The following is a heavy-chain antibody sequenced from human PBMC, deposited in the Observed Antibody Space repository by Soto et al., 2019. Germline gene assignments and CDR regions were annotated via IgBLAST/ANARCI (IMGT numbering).Heavy chain of an antibody. CDR1: GASISTSTYY. CDR2: IYYTGDT. V-gene: IGHV4-39*01. D-gene: IGHD3-16*01. CDR3: SRHGAAVLYYYGMDV. Sequence: SETLSLTCSVSGASISTSTYYWAWVRQPPGKGLEWIGYIYYTGDTFYNPSLKSRVTISVDTSIHQFSLTLTSVTAADTAMYYCSRHGAAVLYYYGMDVWGQGTAVTVSS. J-gene: IGHJ6*02.